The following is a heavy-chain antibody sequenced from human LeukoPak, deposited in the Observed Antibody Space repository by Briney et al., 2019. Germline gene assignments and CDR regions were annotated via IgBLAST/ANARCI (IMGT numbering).Heavy chain of an antibody. Sequence: GGSLRLSCGASGFTFSGYSTNWVRQAPGKGLAWVATINSAGGYTYYADSVKGRFTISRDNAQNSLFLQMNSLRAEDTAVYFCATSGGFVLPNAITGNWYMDVWGRGTSVTVSS. CDR3: ATSGGFVLPNAITGNWYMDV. J-gene: IGHJ6*03. D-gene: IGHD2-2*01. CDR2: INSAGGYT. V-gene: IGHV3-21*01. CDR1: GFTFSGYS.